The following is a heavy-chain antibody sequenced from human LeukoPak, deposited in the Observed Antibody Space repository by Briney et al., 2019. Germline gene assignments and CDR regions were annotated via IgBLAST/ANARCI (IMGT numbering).Heavy chain of an antibody. Sequence: GRSLRLSCAASGFTFSSYTMNWVRQAPGKGLEWVSAISGSGVGTYYADSVKGRFTISRDNSWNTLYLQMSSLRVEDTAVYYCAKDQVISGSEASDIWGQGTMVTVSS. CDR1: GFTFSSYT. CDR3: AKDQVISGSEASDI. J-gene: IGHJ3*02. D-gene: IGHD2-21*01. V-gene: IGHV3-23*01. CDR2: ISGSGVGT.